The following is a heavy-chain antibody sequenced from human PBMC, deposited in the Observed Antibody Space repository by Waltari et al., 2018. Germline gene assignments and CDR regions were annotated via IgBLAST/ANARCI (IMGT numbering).Heavy chain of an antibody. CDR2: IKQDGSEK. Sequence: VVEARVGLVQHGGSRRLACAAPGFSLRSNWMSCVRQAPEKGLEWVANIKQDGSEKFYLDSVKGRCTISRDNAKNTLYLQMNSLRADDTALYYCARAVDVADYWGQGTLVTVSS. D-gene: IGHD5-12*01. V-gene: IGHV3-7*01. J-gene: IGHJ4*02. CDR1: GFSLRSNW. CDR3: ARAVDVADY.